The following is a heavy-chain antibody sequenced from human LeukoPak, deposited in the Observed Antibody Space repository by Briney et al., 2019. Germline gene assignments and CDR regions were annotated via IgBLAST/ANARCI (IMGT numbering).Heavy chain of an antibody. CDR2: ISDSGGRT. CDR3: AREILPSMVATSGFDY. V-gene: IGHV3-23*01. D-gene: IGHD5-12*01. J-gene: IGHJ4*02. CDR1: GITLSNYG. Sequence: GGSLRLSCAVSGITLSNYGMSWVRQAPGKGLEWVAGISDSGGRTNYADSVKGRFTISRDNPKNTLYLQMNSLRAEDTAVYYCAREILPSMVATSGFDYWGQGTLVTVSS.